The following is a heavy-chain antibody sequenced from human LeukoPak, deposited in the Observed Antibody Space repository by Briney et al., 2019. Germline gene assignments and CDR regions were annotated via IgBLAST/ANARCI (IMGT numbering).Heavy chain of an antibody. CDR2: ISGSGVGT. J-gene: IGHJ5*02. CDR1: GFTFGSYA. Sequence: GGSLRLSCAASGFTFGSYAMSWVRQAPGKGLEWVSAISGSGVGTYYADSVKGRFTVSRDNSKNTLYLQMNSLRADDTAVYYCAKDRWAGITTNWFDPWGQGTLVTVSS. D-gene: IGHD3-16*01. V-gene: IGHV3-23*01. CDR3: AKDRWAGITTNWFDP.